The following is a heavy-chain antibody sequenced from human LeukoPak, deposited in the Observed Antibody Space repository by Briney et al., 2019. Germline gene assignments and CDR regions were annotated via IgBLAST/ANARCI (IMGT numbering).Heavy chain of an antibody. D-gene: IGHD4-17*01. CDR3: ARDRSPVTLYYYYYGMDV. CDR1: GYXXXGYY. J-gene: IGHJ6*02. Sequence: ASVKVSCKASGYXXXGYYMHWVRQAPGXXXXXXXXXNPNSGGTNYAQKFQGRVTMTRVTSISTAYMELSRLRSDDTAVYYCARDRSPVTLYYYYYGMDVWGQGTTVTVSS. V-gene: IGHV1-2*02. CDR2: XNPNSGGT.